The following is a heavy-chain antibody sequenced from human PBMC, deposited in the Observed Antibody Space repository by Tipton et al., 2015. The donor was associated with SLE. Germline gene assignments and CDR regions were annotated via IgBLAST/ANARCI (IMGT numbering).Heavy chain of an antibody. V-gene: IGHV4-38-2*02. CDR2: IYHSGSA. J-gene: IGHJ3*02. CDR1: GYSISSGYY. CDR3: ARDTVFGLVYHNAFDI. Sequence: TLSLTCAVSGYSISSGYYWGWIRQPPGKGLEWIGSIYHSGSAYYNPSLKSRVTISLDPSENQFSLKLTSVTAADSAMYYCARDTVFGLVYHNAFDIWGQGTKVTVSS. D-gene: IGHD3/OR15-3a*01.